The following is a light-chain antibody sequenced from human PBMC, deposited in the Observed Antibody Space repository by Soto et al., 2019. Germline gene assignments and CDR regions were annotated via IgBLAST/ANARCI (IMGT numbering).Light chain of an antibody. CDR1: QSVSSSY. CDR3: QQFDTSPPST. V-gene: IGKV3-20*01. J-gene: IGKJ5*01. CDR2: GAS. Sequence: EIVLTQSPGTLSLSPGERATLSCRASQSVSSSYLAWYQQKPGQAPRLLIYGASSRATGIPDRFSGSGSGTDFTLTISRLEPGDFAVYYCQQFDTSPPSTFGQGTRLEI.